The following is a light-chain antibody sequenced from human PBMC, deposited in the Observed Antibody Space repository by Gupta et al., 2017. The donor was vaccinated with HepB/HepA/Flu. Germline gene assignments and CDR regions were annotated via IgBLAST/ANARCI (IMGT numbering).Light chain of an antibody. CDR1: KLGDKY. V-gene: IGLV3-1*01. CDR2: QDS. CDR3: QAWDSSTVV. Sequence: SYALTQPSSVSVSPGQTASIPCSGDKLGDKYACWYQQKPGKSPVLVIYQDSKRPSGIPERFSGSNSGNTATLTISGTQAMDEADYYCQAWDSSTVVVGGGTKLTVL. J-gene: IGLJ2*01.